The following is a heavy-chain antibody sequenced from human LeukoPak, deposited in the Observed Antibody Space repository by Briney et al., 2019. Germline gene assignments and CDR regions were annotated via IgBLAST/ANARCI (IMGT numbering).Heavy chain of an antibody. CDR3: ATAILKYFDWLYSGYGMDV. D-gene: IGHD3-9*01. Sequence: ASVKVSCKASGYTFTGYYMHWVRQAPGQGLEWMGWINPNSGGTNYAQKFQGRVTMTRDTSISTACMELSRLRSDDTAVYYCATAILKYFDWLYSGYGMDVWGQGTTVTVSS. V-gene: IGHV1-2*02. J-gene: IGHJ6*02. CDR1: GYTFTGYY. CDR2: INPNSGGT.